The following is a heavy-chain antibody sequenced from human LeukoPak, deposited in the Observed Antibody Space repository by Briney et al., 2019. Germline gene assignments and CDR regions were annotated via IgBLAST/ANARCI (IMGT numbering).Heavy chain of an antibody. CDR3: AAPGWRDLFDY. Sequence: SETLSLTCTVSGGSISSSSYYWGWIRQPPGKGLEWIGSIYYSGNTYYNPSLESRVTISVDTSKNQFSLKLSSVTAADTAVYYCAAPGWRDLFDYWGQGTLVTVSS. CDR1: GGSISSSSYY. D-gene: IGHD6-19*01. CDR2: IYYSGNT. V-gene: IGHV4-39*01. J-gene: IGHJ4*02.